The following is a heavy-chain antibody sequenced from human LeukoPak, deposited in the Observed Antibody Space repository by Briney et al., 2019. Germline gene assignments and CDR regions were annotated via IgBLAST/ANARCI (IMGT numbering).Heavy chain of an antibody. V-gene: IGHV3-7*01. D-gene: IGHD3-10*01. CDR3: ASHHITMVRGEYYFDY. CDR1: GFTFSSYW. CDR2: IKQDGSEK. J-gene: IGHJ4*02. Sequence: GGSLRLSCAASGFTFSSYWMSWVRQAPGKGLEWVANIKQDGSEKYYVESVKVRFTIARDNAKNSLYLQMNSLRAEDTAVYYCASHHITMVRGEYYFDYWGQGTLVTVSS.